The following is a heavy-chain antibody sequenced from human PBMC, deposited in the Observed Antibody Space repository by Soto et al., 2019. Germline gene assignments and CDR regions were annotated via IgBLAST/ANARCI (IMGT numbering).Heavy chain of an antibody. CDR2: ISYDGSNK. J-gene: IGHJ6*02. V-gene: IGHV3-30*18. CDR1: GFTFSSYG. CDR3: AKDTDYYGMDV. D-gene: IGHD4-4*01. Sequence: PGGSLRLSCAASGFTFSSYGMHWVRQAPGKGLEWVAVISYDGSNKYYADSVKGRFTISRDNSKNTPYLQMNSLRAEDTAVYYCAKDTDYYGMDVWGQGTTVTVSS.